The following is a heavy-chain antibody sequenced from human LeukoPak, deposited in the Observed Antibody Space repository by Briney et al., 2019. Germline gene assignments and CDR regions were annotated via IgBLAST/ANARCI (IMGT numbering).Heavy chain of an antibody. Sequence: PSETLSLTCAVYGGSFSGYYWSWIRQPPGKGLEWIGEINHSGSTNYNPSLKSRVTISVDTSKNQFSLELSSVTAADTAVYYCXXXXXXXGSYYYYYYGMDVWGQGTTVTVSS. CDR3: XXXXXXXGSYYYYYYGMDV. D-gene: IGHD3-10*01. J-gene: IGHJ6*02. CDR2: INHSGST. V-gene: IGHV4-34*01. CDR1: GGSFSGYY.